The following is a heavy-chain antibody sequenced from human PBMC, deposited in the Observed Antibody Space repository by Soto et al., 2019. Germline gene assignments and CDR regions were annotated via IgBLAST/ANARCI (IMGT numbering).Heavy chain of an antibody. CDR2: IYYSGST. Sequence: SETLSLTCTVSGGSISSYYWSWIRQPPGKGLEWIGYIYYSGSTNYNPSLKSRVTISVDTSKNQFSLKLSSVTAADTAVYYCARVSYYYGSGSYYKVLDYWGQGTLVTVSS. V-gene: IGHV4-59*01. CDR1: GGSISSYY. J-gene: IGHJ4*02. D-gene: IGHD3-10*01. CDR3: ARVSYYYGSGSYYKVLDY.